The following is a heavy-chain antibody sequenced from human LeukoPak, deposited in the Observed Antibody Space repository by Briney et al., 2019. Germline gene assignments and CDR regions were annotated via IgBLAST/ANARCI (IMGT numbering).Heavy chain of an antibody. CDR3: ARYGSGAYALDV. CDR2: IYYSGSS. Sequence: SSETLSLTCTVSGDSINSYSWNWIRQPPGKGLKWIGYIYYSGSSNYNPSLKSRVTMSVDTSKNQFSLKLSSVTAADTAVYYCARYGSGAYALDVWGQGTMVTVSS. D-gene: IGHD3-10*01. V-gene: IGHV4-59*08. J-gene: IGHJ3*01. CDR1: GDSINSYS.